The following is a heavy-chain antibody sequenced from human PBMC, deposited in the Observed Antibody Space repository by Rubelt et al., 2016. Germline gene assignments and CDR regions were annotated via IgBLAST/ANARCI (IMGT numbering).Heavy chain of an antibody. Sequence: EVQLLESGGGLVQPGGSPRLSCAASGFTFSIYAMNWVRQAPGKGLEWVSYISGSGGATYYADSVKGRFTISRDNSKNTVFLQMNSVGSEDTAVYYCARSRAGTYSPLDSWGQGTLVTVSS. J-gene: IGHJ4*02. CDR2: ISGSGGAT. D-gene: IGHD3-10*01. CDR1: GFTFSIYA. V-gene: IGHV3-23*01. CDR3: ARSRAGTYSPLDS.